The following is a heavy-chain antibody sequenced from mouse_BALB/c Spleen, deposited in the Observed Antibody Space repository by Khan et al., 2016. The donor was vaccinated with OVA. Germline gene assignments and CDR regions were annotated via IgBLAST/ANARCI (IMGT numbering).Heavy chain of an antibody. CDR2: IWSGGVT. CDR3: VRNYYYDEGLTY. V-gene: IGHV2-2*02. CDR1: GFSLSSYG. Sequence: QVQLKESGPGLVQPSQSLSITCTVSGFSLSSYGIHWVRQSPGKGLEWLGVIWSGGVTDYNAAFISRLSISKDKSKIQAFLKRNSLQANDTAIYYGVRNYYYDEGLTYWGQGTMVTVSA. J-gene: IGHJ3*01. D-gene: IGHD2-4*01.